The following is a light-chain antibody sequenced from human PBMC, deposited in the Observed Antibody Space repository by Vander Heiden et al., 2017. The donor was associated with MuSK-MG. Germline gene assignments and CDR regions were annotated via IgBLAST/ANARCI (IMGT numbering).Light chain of an antibody. J-gene: IGLJ1*01. CDR3: SSYTSISTHV. V-gene: IGLV2-14*03. CDR1: SSDIGGSNY. Sequence: QSALTQPASVSGSPGQSITISCTGTSSDIGGSNYVSWYQQHPGKAPTLMIYDVRNRPSGVSNRFSGSKSGNTASLTISGLQAEDEADYYCSSYTSISTHVFGTGTKVTVL. CDR2: DVR.